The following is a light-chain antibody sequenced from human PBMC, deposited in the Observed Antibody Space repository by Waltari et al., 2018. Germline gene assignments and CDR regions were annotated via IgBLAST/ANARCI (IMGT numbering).Light chain of an antibody. CDR1: QSVSSY. CDR2: DAS. J-gene: IGKJ3*01. V-gene: IGKV3-11*01. Sequence: ELVLTQSPATLSLSPGETATLSCRASQSVSSYLAWYQQKPGQAPRLLIYDASNRATGIPARFSGSGSGTDFTLTISSLEPEDFAVYYCQQRSNWPREVTFGPGTKVDIK. CDR3: QQRSNWPREVT.